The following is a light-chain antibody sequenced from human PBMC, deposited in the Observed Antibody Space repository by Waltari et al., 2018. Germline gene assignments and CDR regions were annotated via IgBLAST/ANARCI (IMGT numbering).Light chain of an antibody. CDR1: QSIGSS. V-gene: IGKV1-5*03. CDR2: EAS. CDR3: QQCNSYLLT. J-gene: IGKJ4*01. Sequence: DIQMTQSPSTLSASVGDRVTITCRASQSIGSSLTGYQQNTGKAPKVVIYEASSLESGVPSRFSGSGSGTEFTLTISSLQPDDFATYYCQQCNSYLLTFGGGTKVEIK.